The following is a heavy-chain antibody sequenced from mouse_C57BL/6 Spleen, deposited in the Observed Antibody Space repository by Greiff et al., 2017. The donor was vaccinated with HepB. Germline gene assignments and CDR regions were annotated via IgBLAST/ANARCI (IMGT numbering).Heavy chain of an antibody. V-gene: IGHV5-6*01. Sequence: EVQRVESGGDLVKPGGSLKLSCAASGFTFSSYGMSWVRQTPDKRLEWVATISSGGSYTYYPDSVKGRFTISRDNAKNTLYLQMSSLKSEDTAMYYCARQSYGMDYWGQGTSVTVSS. CDR3: ARQSYGMDY. D-gene: IGHD1-1*01. CDR2: ISSGGSYT. J-gene: IGHJ4*01. CDR1: GFTFSSYG.